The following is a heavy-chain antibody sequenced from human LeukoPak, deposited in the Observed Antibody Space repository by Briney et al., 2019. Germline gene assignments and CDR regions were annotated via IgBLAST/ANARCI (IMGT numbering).Heavy chain of an antibody. CDR2: IIHSGST. CDR1: GGSFSGYY. D-gene: IGHD2-15*01. J-gene: IGHJ6*03. CDR3: ARHRHVVVVAATRYMDV. Sequence: SETLSLTCAVYGGSFSGYYWSWSRQPPRKRVEWIWEIIHSGSTNYNPSLKSRVTISVDTSKRQFSLKLSSVTAADTAVYYCARHRHVVVVAATRYMDVWGKGTTVTISS. V-gene: IGHV4-34*12.